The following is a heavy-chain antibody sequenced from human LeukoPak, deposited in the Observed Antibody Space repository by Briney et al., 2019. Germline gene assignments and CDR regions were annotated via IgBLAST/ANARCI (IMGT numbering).Heavy chain of an antibody. CDR3: ARSGWTDGYILYFDY. CDR1: GGSISSYY. D-gene: IGHD5-24*01. J-gene: IGHJ4*02. Sequence: SETLSLTCTVSGGSISSYYWSWIRQPPGKGLEWIGYIYYSGSTNYNPSLKSRVTISVDTSKNQFSLKLSSVTAAGTAVYYCARSGWTDGYILYFDYWGQGTLVTVSS. CDR2: IYYSGST. V-gene: IGHV4-59*08.